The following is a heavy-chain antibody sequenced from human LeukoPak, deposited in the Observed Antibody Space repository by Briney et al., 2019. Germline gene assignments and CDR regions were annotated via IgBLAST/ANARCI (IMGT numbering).Heavy chain of an antibody. J-gene: IGHJ3*02. V-gene: IGHV4-59*01. CDR1: GGSISSYY. CDR2: IYHSGTT. D-gene: IGHD4-17*01. Sequence: SETLSLTCTVSGGSISSYYWGWIRQPPGKGLEWLGSIYHSGTTYYNPSLKSRVTISVDTSKNQFSLKLSSVTAADTAVYYCARAYGDYPLRTFDIWGQGTMVTVSS. CDR3: ARAYGDYPLRTFDI.